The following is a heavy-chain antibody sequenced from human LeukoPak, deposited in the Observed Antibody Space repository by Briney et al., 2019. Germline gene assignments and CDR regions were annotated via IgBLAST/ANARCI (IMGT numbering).Heavy chain of an antibody. V-gene: IGHV7-4-1*02. CDR2: INTNTGNP. CDR1: GYTFTSYA. D-gene: IGHD3-22*01. Sequence: GASVRVSCKASGYTFTSYAMNWVRQAPGQGLEWMGWINTNTGNPTYAQGFTGRFVFSLDTSVSTAYLQISSLKAEDTAVYYCARDSLSDSSGYPPDYFDYWGQGTLVTVSS. J-gene: IGHJ4*02. CDR3: ARDSLSDSSGYPPDYFDY.